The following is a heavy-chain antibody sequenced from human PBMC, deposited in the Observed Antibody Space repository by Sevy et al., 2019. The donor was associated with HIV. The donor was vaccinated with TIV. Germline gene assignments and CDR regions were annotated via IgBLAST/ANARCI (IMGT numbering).Heavy chain of an antibody. V-gene: IGHV3-23*01. J-gene: IGHJ3*01. CDR1: GFTFSNYA. Sequence: GGSLRLSCAASGFTFSNYAMNWVRQAPGKGLEWVSVISGPGYGTNYADSVKGRFTISRDNSKNTLYLQMNSLRDDDTAVYYCAKALNPALESMLEVNLRSLKGFDVWGQGTMVTVSS. CDR2: ISGPGYGT. CDR3: AKALNPALESMLEVNLRSLKGFDV. D-gene: IGHD3-22*01.